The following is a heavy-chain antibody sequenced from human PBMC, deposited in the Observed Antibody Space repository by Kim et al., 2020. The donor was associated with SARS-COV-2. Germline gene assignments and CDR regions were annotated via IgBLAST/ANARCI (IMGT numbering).Heavy chain of an antibody. D-gene: IGHD6-19*01. CDR3: ARDRVAVAGNWFDP. J-gene: IGHJ5*02. V-gene: IGHV1-18*01. Sequence: AQKPQGRVTMTTDTSTSTAYMELGSLRSDDTAVYYCARDRVAVAGNWFDPWGQGTLVTVSS.